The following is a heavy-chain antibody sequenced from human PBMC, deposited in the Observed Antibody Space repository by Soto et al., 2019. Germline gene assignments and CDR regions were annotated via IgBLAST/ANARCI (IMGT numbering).Heavy chain of an antibody. Sequence: SETLSLTCTVSGGSVSNYYWSWIRQPPGRGLEWIGYIYYSGSTNYNPSLKSRVTISVDTSKNQFSLKLRSVTAADTAVYYCARELASPMVNDYYYYYGMDVWGQGTTVTVSS. CDR2: IYYSGST. CDR1: GGSVSNYY. V-gene: IGHV4-59*02. CDR3: ARELASPMVNDYYYYYGMDV. J-gene: IGHJ6*02. D-gene: IGHD3-10*01.